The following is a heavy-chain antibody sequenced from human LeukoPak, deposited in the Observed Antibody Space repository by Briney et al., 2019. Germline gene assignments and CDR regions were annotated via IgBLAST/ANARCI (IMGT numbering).Heavy chain of an antibody. CDR3: TRDQTPYY. CDR2: IRSIAYGGTT. CDR1: GFTFGDYA. J-gene: IGHJ4*02. Sequence: GGSLRLSCTVSGFTFGDYAVSWVRQTPEKGLEWVGFIRSIAYGGTTDYAASVKGRFTISRDDSKSVVYLQMNSLKTEDTAVYYCTRDQTPYYWGQGTLVTVSS. V-gene: IGHV3-49*04.